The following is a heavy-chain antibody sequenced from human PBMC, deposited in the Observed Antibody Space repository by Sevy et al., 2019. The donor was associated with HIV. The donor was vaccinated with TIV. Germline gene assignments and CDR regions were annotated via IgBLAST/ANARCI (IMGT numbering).Heavy chain of an antibody. J-gene: IGHJ4*02. V-gene: IGHV3-23*01. CDR1: GFTFRSYG. CDR3: AKSSGSGANYPFDS. CDR2: SGSDAGT. D-gene: IGHD3-10*01. Sequence: GGSLRLSCIASGFTFRSYGMNWVRQAPGKGLEWVSGSDAGTYYADSVKGRFTISRDSSKDTLFLQMNSLRAEDTALYYCAKSSGSGANYPFDSWGQGTLVTVSS.